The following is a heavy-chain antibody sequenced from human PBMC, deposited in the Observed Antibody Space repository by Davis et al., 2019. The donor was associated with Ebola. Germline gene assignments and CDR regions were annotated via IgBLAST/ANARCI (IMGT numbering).Heavy chain of an antibody. J-gene: IGHJ4*02. CDR3: ARRHALYSTYGD. CDR2: INHIGRT. Sequence: MPGGSLRLSCAVYGGSFRGYYWSWIRQPPGEGLECIGEINHIGRTNYNPSLKSRVTISVDTSKNQFSLKLTSVTAADTAVYFCARRHALYSTYGDWGQGTLVTVFS. CDR1: GGSFRGYY. V-gene: IGHV4-34*01. D-gene: IGHD4-11*01.